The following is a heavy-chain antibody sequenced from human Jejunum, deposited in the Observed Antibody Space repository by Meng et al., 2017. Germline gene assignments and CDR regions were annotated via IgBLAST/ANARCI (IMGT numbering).Heavy chain of an antibody. Sequence: GESLKISCAASGFAFSTYWMTWVRQAPGKGPEWVAYIKQDGSEEDYLDSVKGRFTISRDNARNSLYLQMNSLRVEDTAMYYCTRGNNWFDLWGQGTLVTVSS. CDR1: GFAFSTYW. CDR3: TRGNNWFDL. J-gene: IGHJ5*02. V-gene: IGHV3-7*01. CDR2: IKQDGSEE.